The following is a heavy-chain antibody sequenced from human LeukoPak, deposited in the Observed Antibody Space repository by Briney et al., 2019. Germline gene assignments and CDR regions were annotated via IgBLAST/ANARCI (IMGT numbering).Heavy chain of an antibody. CDR2: ISAYNGNT. Sequence: ASVKVSCKASGYTFTSYGISWVRQAPGQGLEWMGWISAYNGNTNYAQKLQGRVTMTTDTSTSTAYMELRSLTSDDTAVFYCARTPQGIAVAGIGVNWYFDFWGRGTLVTVSS. CDR3: ARTPQGIAVAGIGVNWYFDF. D-gene: IGHD6-19*01. J-gene: IGHJ2*01. CDR1: GYTFTSYG. V-gene: IGHV1-18*01.